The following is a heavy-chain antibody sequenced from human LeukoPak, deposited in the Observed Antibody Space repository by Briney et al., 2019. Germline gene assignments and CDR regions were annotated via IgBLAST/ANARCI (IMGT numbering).Heavy chain of an antibody. V-gene: IGHV5-51*01. CDR1: GYSFTDYW. Sequence: GESLKIPCKGSGYSFTDYWIGWVRQMPGKGLEWMGIIYPGDSDTRYSPSFQGQVSISADKSINTAYLQWNSVKASDIAMYYCARVAMGSGGRRWFDPWGQGTLVTVSS. CDR3: ARVAMGSGGRRWFDP. CDR2: IYPGDSDT. J-gene: IGHJ5*02. D-gene: IGHD1-26*01.